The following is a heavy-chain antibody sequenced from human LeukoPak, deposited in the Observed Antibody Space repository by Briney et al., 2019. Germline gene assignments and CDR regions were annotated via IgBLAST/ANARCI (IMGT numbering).Heavy chain of an antibody. CDR2: INHSGST. CDR3: ARGSFLWSGYLFDY. J-gene: IGHJ4*02. Sequence: SETLSLTCAVYGGSFSGYYWSWIRQPPGNGLEWIGEINHSGSTNYNPSLKSRVTISVDTSKNQFSLKLSSVTAADTAVYYCARGSFLWSGYLFDYWGQGTLVTVSS. D-gene: IGHD3-3*01. CDR1: GGSFSGYY. V-gene: IGHV4-34*01.